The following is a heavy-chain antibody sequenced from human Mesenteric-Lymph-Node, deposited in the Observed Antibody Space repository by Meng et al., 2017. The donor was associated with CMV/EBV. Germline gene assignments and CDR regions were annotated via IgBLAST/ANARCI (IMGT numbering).Heavy chain of an antibody. D-gene: IGHD2-2*02. CDR3: AKDIAPSKHCSSTSCYNYYYYGMDV. J-gene: IGHJ6*02. Sequence: SLKISCAVSGFIFNDYAMHWVRQTPGKGLEWVSGISWNSGSIGYADSVKGRFTISRDNAKNSLYLQMNSLRAEDTALYYCAKDIAPSKHCSSTSCYNYYYYGMDVWGQGTTVTVSS. CDR2: ISWNSGSI. CDR1: GFIFNDYA. V-gene: IGHV3-9*01.